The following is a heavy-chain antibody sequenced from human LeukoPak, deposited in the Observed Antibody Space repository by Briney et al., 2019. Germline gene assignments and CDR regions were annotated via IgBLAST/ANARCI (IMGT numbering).Heavy chain of an antibody. CDR2: IIPILGIA. D-gene: IGHD2-15*01. CDR1: GGTFSSYA. Sequence: GASVKVSCKASGGTFSSYAISWVRQAPGQGLEWMGRIIPILGIANYAQKFQGRVTITADKSTSTAYMELSSLRSEDTAVYYCARGRVTATPPDYWGQGNLVTVSS. CDR3: ARGRVTATPPDY. V-gene: IGHV1-69*04. J-gene: IGHJ4*02.